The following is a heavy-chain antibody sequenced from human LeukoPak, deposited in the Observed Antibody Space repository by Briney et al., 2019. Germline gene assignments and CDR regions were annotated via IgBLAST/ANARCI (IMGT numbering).Heavy chain of an antibody. CDR3: ARDTDYGDYVAKPGY. Sequence: GASVKVSCKASGYTFTSYYMHWVRQAPGQGLEWMGIINPSGGSTSYAQKFQGRVTMTSDTDTSTVYMELSSLRSEDTVVYYCARDTDYGDYVAKPGYWGQGTLVTVSS. CDR2: INPSGGST. V-gene: IGHV1-46*01. J-gene: IGHJ4*02. D-gene: IGHD4-17*01. CDR1: GYTFTSYY.